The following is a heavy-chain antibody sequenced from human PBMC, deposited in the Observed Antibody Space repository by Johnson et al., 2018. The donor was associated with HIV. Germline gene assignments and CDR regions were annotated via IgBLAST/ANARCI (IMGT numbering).Heavy chain of an antibody. CDR3: AKERAYISTFDI. D-gene: IGHD5-18*01. Sequence: QVQLVESGGGVVQPGRSLRLSCAASGFTFSSYGMHWVRQAPGKGLEWVAIISYDGSNKYYRDSVKGRFTISRDNSKNTLYLQMNSLRAEDTAVYYCAKERAYISTFDIWGQGTLVTVSS. J-gene: IGHJ3*02. CDR1: GFTFSSYG. CDR2: ISYDGSNK. V-gene: IGHV3-30*18.